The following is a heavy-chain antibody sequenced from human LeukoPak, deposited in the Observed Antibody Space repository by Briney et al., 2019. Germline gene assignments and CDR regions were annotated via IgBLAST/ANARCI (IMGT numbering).Heavy chain of an antibody. J-gene: IGHJ4*02. CDR3: ARWDSSGDY. Sequence: SETLSLTCAVSCYSISSGYYWGWIRQPPGKGLEWIGSIYHSGSTYYNPSLKSRVTISVDTSKNQFSLKLSSVTAADTAVYYCARWDSSGDYWGKGTLVSVSS. CDR2: IYHSGST. CDR1: CYSISSGYY. V-gene: IGHV4-38-2*01. D-gene: IGHD3-22*01.